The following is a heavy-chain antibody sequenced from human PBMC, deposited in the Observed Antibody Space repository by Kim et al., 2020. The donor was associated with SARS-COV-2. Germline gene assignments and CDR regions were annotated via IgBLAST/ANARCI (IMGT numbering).Heavy chain of an antibody. J-gene: IGHJ5*02. V-gene: IGHV3-23*01. CDR1: GFRLSGYD. CDR3: ARVPNYANYVNWFDP. Sequence: GGSLRLSCAASGFRLSGYDMNWVRLAPGKGLEWVSAISGRGTTYYADSAKGRLTISSDNSRSTPPLQMNSLRVEDTAVYYCARVPNYANYVNWFDPWGQGTLVTVSS. CDR2: ISGRGTT. D-gene: IGHD4-17*01.